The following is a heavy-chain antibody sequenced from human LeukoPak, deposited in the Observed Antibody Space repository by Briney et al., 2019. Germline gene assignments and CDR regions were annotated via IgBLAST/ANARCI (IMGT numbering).Heavy chain of an antibody. Sequence: GGSLRLSCAASGFTFSSYALTWVRQAPGKGLEWVSTISGSGGNTYYADSVKGRFTIYRDNPKNTLYLQMNRLRAEDTAVYYCAKDTREYSRRPNWFDPWGQGTPVTVSS. D-gene: IGHD6-13*01. CDR1: GFTFSSYA. CDR3: AKDTREYSRRPNWFDP. J-gene: IGHJ5*02. V-gene: IGHV3-23*01. CDR2: ISGSGGNT.